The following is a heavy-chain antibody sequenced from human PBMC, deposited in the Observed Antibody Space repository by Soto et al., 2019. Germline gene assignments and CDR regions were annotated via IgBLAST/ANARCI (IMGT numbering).Heavy chain of an antibody. CDR3: ARRGSSRLGAFDI. J-gene: IGHJ3*02. D-gene: IGHD6-13*01. CDR1: GGSISSYY. V-gene: IGHV4-59*08. CDR2: IYYSGST. Sequence: PSETLSLTCTVSGGSISSYYWSWIRQPPGKGLEWIGYIYYSGSTNYNPSLRSRVTISVDTSKNQFSLRQSSVAAADTAVYYCARRGSSRLGAFDIWGQGTMVTVSS.